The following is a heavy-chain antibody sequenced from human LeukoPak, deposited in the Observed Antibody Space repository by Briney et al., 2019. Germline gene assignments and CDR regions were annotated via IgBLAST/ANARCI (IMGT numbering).Heavy chain of an antibody. Sequence: GGSLRLSCAPPGFTFDEYAMHWGRQTPGKGLEWVSGISWNSGAIGYADSVKGRVTISRDNAKNSLYLQMNSLRAEDTALYYCAKARGLIGGAFDIWGQGTMVTVSS. D-gene: IGHD3-22*01. J-gene: IGHJ3*02. V-gene: IGHV3-9*01. CDR3: AKARGLIGGAFDI. CDR2: ISWNSGAI. CDR1: GFTFDEYA.